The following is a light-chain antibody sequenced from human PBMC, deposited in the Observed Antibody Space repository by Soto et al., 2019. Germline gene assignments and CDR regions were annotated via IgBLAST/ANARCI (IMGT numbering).Light chain of an antibody. V-gene: IGKV4-1*01. CDR2: WAS. CDR3: QHYYTTPLT. Sequence: DIVMTQSPDSLTVSLGERATINCKSSQSVLYSVDNKSYLAWYQQKPGQPPKLLIYWASTRASGVPDRFSGSGSGTDFTLTISSLQAEDVAVYYCQHYYTTPLTFGGGTKVEIK. CDR1: QSVLYSVDNKSY. J-gene: IGKJ4*01.